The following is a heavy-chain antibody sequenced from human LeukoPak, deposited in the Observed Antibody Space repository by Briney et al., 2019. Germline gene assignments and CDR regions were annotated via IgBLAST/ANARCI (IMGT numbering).Heavy chain of an antibody. D-gene: IGHD3-22*01. CDR2: ISSNGGTT. J-gene: IGHJ3*02. CDR3: ARSRGYYDSSGYHDAFDI. CDR1: GFTFSSYA. Sequence: GGSLRLSCAASGFTFSSYAMHWVRQAPGKGLEYASAISSNGGTTYYANSVKGRFTISRDNSKNTPYLQMGSLRAEDMAVYYCARSRGYYDSSGYHDAFDIWGQGTMVTVSS. V-gene: IGHV3-64*01.